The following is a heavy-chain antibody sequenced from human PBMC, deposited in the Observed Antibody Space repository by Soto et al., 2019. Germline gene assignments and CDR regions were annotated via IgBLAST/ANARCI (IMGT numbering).Heavy chain of an antibody. CDR2: RWYDGRNT. CDR1: GFTFNSYG. CDR3: AKGRSRYSDNDLDC. J-gene: IGHJ4*02. Sequence: QVQLVESGGGVVQPGRSLRLACAASGFTFNSYGMHWVRQAPGKGLEREAHRWYDGRNTYYADSVKGRFTDSRDNSKNPRPLQMTTLRAEDTAVYYCAKGRSRYSDNDLDCWGQGTLVTVSS. V-gene: IGHV3-33*06. D-gene: IGHD5-12*01.